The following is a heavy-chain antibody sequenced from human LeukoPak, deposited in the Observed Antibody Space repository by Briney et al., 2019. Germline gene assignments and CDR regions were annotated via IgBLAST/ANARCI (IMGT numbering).Heavy chain of an antibody. J-gene: IGHJ4*02. Sequence: GGSLRLSCAASGFTFRTYGMTWVRHAPGKGLEWVSGISGSGDNIYYADSVKGRFTISRDNSKNTLYLQMNSLRAEDTAVYYCAKDRGYWGQGTLVTVSS. CDR3: AKDRGY. V-gene: IGHV3-23*01. CDR1: GFTFRTYG. CDR2: ISGSGDNI.